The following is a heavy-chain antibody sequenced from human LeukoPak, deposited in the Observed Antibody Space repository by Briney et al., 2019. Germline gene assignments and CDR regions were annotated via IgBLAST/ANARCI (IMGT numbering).Heavy chain of an antibody. D-gene: IGHD1-14*01. Sequence: GASVKVSCKASGYTFTGYYLHWVRQAPGQGLEWMGCVNPNSGDTYYAQKFQGRVTMTRDTSISTAYMELSRLRSDDTAVYYCARVRIYPLTYYFDYWGQGTLVTVSS. CDR3: ARVRIYPLTYYFDY. CDR1: GYTFTGYY. V-gene: IGHV1-2*02. CDR2: VNPNSGDT. J-gene: IGHJ4*02.